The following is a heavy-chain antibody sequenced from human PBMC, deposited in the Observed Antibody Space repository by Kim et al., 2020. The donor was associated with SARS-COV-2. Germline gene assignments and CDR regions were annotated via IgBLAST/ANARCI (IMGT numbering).Heavy chain of an antibody. D-gene: IGHD6-19*01. J-gene: IGHJ4*02. V-gene: IGHV1-2*06. CDR1: GYTFGDYY. Sequence: ASVKVSCKTSGYTFGDYYLHWVRQAPGQGLEWMGLIKPKTGGTIYAQKFRDRVIITSDASINTVYVELSSLKYDDTAFYYCATGGGWYYDYWGQGTLVNV. CDR3: ATGGGWYYDY. CDR2: IKPKTGGT.